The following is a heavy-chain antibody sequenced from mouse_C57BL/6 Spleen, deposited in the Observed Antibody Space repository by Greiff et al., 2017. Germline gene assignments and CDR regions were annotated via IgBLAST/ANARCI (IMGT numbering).Heavy chain of an antibody. CDR2: ISYDGSN. V-gene: IGHV3-6*01. J-gene: IGHJ3*01. Sequence: EVKLMESGPGLVKPSQSLSLTCSVTGYSITSGYYWNWIRQFPGNKLEWMGYISYDGSNNYNPSLKNRISITRDTSKNQFFLKLNSVTTEDTATYYCARDGYYDLFAYWGQGTLVTVSA. D-gene: IGHD2-3*01. CDR1: GYSITSGYY. CDR3: ARDGYYDLFAY.